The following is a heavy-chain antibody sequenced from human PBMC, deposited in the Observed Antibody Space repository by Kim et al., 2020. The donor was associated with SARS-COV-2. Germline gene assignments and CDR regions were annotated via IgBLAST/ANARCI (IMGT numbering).Heavy chain of an antibody. D-gene: IGHD2-15*01. CDR2: T. J-gene: IGHJ4*02. Sequence: TDYAESVKGRFSISRDNSKNTVYLQMNRLRAEDTAVYFCAREGYWAELDCWGQGTLVTVSS. V-gene: IGHV3-23*01. CDR3: AREGYWAELDC.